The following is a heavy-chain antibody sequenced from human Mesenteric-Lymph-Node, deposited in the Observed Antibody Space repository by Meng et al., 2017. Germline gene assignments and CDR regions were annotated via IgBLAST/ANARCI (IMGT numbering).Heavy chain of an antibody. CDR3: PKVTSGDNTNMIFDY. V-gene: IGHV3-30*07. D-gene: IGHD3-16*01. Sequence: GGSLRLSCAASGFTFSSYAMHWVRQASGKGLEWVAVISYDGSNKYYADSVKGRFIISRDNSKNTLYLQMNSLRAEDTAIYYCPKVTSGDNTNMIFDYWGQGTLVTVSS. CDR1: GFTFSSYA. CDR2: ISYDGSNK. J-gene: IGHJ4*02.